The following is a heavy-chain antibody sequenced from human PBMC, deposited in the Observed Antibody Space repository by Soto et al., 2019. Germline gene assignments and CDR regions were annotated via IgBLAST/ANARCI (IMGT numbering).Heavy chain of an antibody. CDR2: IYWDDSK. Sequence: QITLKESGPTLMKPTQTLTLTCTFSGFSLTTDRVGVGWIRQPPGEALEWLPVIYWDDSKTYRPSLESRLTITKDTSKTPVALTMTNTDSLDTATYYCAHAYGGRSLYWGQGTLVTVSS. D-gene: IGHD1-26*01. CDR3: AHAYGGRSLY. CDR1: GFSLTTDRVG. V-gene: IGHV2-5*02. J-gene: IGHJ4*02.